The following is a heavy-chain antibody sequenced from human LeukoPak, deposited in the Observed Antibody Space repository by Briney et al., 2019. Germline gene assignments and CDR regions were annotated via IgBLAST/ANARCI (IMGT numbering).Heavy chain of an antibody. J-gene: IGHJ4*02. Sequence: PGRSLRLSCAASGFAFSSYAIHWVRQAPGKGLEWVSFISYDGRIKYYADSVKGRLTISRDNSKNTLSLQMNSLRAEDTAIYYCARDLSEKYSIDYWGQGTLATVSS. CDR3: ARDLSEKYSIDY. D-gene: IGHD2/OR15-2a*01. CDR1: GFAFSSYA. CDR2: ISYDGRIK. V-gene: IGHV3-30-3*01.